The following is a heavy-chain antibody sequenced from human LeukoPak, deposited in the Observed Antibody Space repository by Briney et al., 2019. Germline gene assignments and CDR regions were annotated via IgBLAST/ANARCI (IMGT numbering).Heavy chain of an antibody. D-gene: IGHD3-9*01. CDR2: MYYSGST. CDR3: ARRGYILTGYYYFDY. V-gene: IGHV4-39*01. Sequence: SETLSLTCTVSGGSISSSSYYWGWIRQPPGKGLEWIGSMYYSGSTYYNPSLKSRVTISVDTSKNQFSLKLSSVTAADTAVYYCARRGYILTGYYYFDYWGQGTLVTVSS. CDR1: GGSISSSSYY. J-gene: IGHJ4*02.